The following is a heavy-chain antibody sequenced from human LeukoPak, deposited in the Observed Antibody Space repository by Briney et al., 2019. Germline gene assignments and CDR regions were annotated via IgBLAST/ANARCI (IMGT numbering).Heavy chain of an antibody. CDR2: IYARDYDT. Sequence: AGESVKISCKGSGFTSTNYWIAWVRQVPGKDLEWMGNIYARDYDTRYSPSFQGGQVTISADKSFTSVYLQWSSLKASDTAMYYCARLSRGWSGIFDAWGQGTMVTVS. CDR3: ARLSRGWSGIFDA. J-gene: IGHJ3*01. CDR1: GFTSTNYW. D-gene: IGHD6-19*01. V-gene: IGHV5-51*01.